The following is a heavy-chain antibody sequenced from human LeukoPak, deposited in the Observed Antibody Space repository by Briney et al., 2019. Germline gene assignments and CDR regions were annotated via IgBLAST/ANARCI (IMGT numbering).Heavy chain of an antibody. CDR3: AREVWGPEY. CDR2: IKEDGSAT. Sequence: GGSLRLSCAASGFTFSSYWMSWVRQAPGKGLEWVADIKEDGSATYYVDSVKGRFAISRDNAKNSLNLQMNSLRAEDTAIYYCAREVWGPEYWGQGTLVTVSS. D-gene: IGHD1-14*01. CDR1: GFTFSSYW. J-gene: IGHJ4*02. V-gene: IGHV3-7*01.